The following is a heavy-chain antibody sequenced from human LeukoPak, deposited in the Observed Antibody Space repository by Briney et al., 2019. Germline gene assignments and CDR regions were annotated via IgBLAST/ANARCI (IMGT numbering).Heavy chain of an antibody. CDR3: TRWHGCSSTSCYVAPQYYYMDV. CDR1: GFTFGDYA. CDR2: IRSKAYGGTT. J-gene: IGHJ6*03. V-gene: IGHV3-49*03. D-gene: IGHD2-2*01. Sequence: PGGSLRLSCTASGFTFGDYAMSWFRQAPGKGLEWVGFIRSKAYGGTTEYAASVKGRFTISRDDSKSIAYLQMNSLKTEDTAVYYCTRWHGCSSTSCYVAPQYYYMDVWGKGTTVNVSS.